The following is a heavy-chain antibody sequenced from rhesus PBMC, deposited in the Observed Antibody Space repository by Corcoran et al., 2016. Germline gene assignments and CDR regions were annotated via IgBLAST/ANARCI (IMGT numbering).Heavy chain of an antibody. CDR1: GGSFRSYW. CDR3: TSPIRDRFDV. Sequence: QVHLQESGPGLVKPSETLSLTCAVSGGSFRSYWWTWIRQPQGKGLEWIGEINGYSGRPNHTPARQGRATISRDGSKNQVSLKVTSVTAADTAVYYCTSPIRDRFDVWGPGVLVSVSS. V-gene: IGHV4-80*01. J-gene: IGHJ5-1*01. CDR2: INGYSGRP. D-gene: IGHD3-9*01.